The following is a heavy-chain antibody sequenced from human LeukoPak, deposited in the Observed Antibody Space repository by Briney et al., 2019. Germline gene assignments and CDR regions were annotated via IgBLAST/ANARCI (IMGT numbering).Heavy chain of an antibody. CDR2: ISWNSGSI. J-gene: IGHJ4*02. CDR3: AKDFGEMATTSCDY. CDR1: GFTFDDYA. D-gene: IGHD5-24*01. Sequence: GGSLRLSCAASGFTFDDYAMHWVRQAPGKGLEWVSGISWNSGSIGYADSVKGRFTISRDNAKNSLYLQMNSLRAEDTAVYYCAKDFGEMATTSCDYWGQGTLVTVSS. V-gene: IGHV3-9*01.